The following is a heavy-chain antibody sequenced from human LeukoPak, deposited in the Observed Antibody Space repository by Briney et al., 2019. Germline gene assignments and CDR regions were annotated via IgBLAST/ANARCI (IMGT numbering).Heavy chain of an antibody. Sequence: SETLSLTCTVSGYSISSGYYWGWIRQPPGEGLEWIGSIYHSGSTYYNPSLKSRVTISVDTSKNQFSLKLSSVIAADTAVYYCARYSSGWYYFDYWGQGTLVTVSS. CDR2: IYHSGST. CDR3: ARYSSGWYYFDY. D-gene: IGHD6-19*01. V-gene: IGHV4-38-2*02. CDR1: GYSISSGYY. J-gene: IGHJ4*02.